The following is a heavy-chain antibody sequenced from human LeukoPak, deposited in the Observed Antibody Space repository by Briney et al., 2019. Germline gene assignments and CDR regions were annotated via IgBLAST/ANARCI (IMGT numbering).Heavy chain of an antibody. J-gene: IGHJ3*02. D-gene: IGHD4-17*01. V-gene: IGHV3-33*01. CDR1: GFTFSSYG. CDR2: IWYDGSKK. Sequence: GGSLRLSCAASGFTFSSYGMHWVRQAPGKGLEWVALIWYDGSKKFYTDSVKGRFTISRDNSKNTLYLQMNSLRAEDTAVYYCARDEAVMTTVLSDAFDIWGQGSMGTVSS. CDR3: ARDEAVMTTVLSDAFDI.